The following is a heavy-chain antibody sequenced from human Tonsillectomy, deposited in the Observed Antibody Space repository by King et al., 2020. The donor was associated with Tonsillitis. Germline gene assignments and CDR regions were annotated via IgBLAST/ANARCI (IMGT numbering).Heavy chain of an antibody. J-gene: IGHJ6*03. Sequence: QLVQSGAEVKKPGSSVKVSCKASGGSFSSYAISWVRQAPGQGLEWMGGIIPPFGTANYAQKFQGRVTITADESTSTAYIELSSLRSEDTAVYYCARAHSSGYWAYNYYMDVWGKGTTVTVSS. D-gene: IGHD3-22*01. CDR2: IIPPFGTA. CDR3: ARAHSSGYWAYNYYMDV. CDR1: GGSFSSYA. V-gene: IGHV1-69*01.